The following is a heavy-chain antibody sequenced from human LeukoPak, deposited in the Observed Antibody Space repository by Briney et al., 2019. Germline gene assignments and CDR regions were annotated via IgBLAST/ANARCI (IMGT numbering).Heavy chain of an antibody. V-gene: IGHV4-4*07. Sequence: SETLSLTCTVSGGSISSYYWRWIRQPAGEGLEWIGRIYTCGSTNYNPSLKSRVTMSVATSKNQFSLKLSSVTAADTAVYYCARDHTIFGVVNPLYFDYWGQRTLVTVSS. CDR1: GGSISSYY. J-gene: IGHJ4*02. CDR3: ARDHTIFGVVNPLYFDY. D-gene: IGHD3-3*01. CDR2: IYTCGST.